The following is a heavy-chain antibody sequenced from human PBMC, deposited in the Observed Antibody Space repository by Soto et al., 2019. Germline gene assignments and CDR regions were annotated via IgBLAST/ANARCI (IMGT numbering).Heavy chain of an antibody. J-gene: IGHJ6*02. Sequence: PGGSLRLSCAASGFTFSSYGMHWVRQAPGKGLEWVAFISYDGSNKYYAVSVKGRFTISRDNSNNTLYLQMNSLRAEDTAVYYCAKWGEIVGATNFYYYYGMDVWGQGTTVTVSS. CDR2: ISYDGSNK. V-gene: IGHV3-30*18. CDR1: GFTFSSYG. CDR3: AKWGEIVGATNFYYYYGMDV. D-gene: IGHD1-26*01.